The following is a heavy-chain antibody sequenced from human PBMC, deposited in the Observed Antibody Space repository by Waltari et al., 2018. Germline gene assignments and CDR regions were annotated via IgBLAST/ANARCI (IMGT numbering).Heavy chain of an antibody. CDR2: INNDGSST. CDR3: ARAGLLGAFDV. D-gene: IGHD2-15*01. J-gene: IGHJ3*01. V-gene: IGHV3-74*03. CDR1: GFPLLPSW. Sequence: EVRLVESGGGLVQLGGSLSLSCAASGFPLLPSWIHWVRQFPGKGLMWVSRINNDGSSTVYADSVKGRFTISRDDAKNTVSLQMNNLSAEDTALYYCARAGLLGAFDVWGQGTMVTVSS.